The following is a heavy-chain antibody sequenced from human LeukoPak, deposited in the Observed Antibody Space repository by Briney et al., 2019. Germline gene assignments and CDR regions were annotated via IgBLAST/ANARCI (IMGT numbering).Heavy chain of an antibody. CDR3: ARDFVRGSGWDYYGMDV. V-gene: IGHV3-30-3*01. CDR1: GFTFSGYA. J-gene: IGHJ6*02. D-gene: IGHD6-19*01. CDR2: ISYDGSNK. Sequence: GGSLRLSCAASGFTFSGYAMHWVRQAPGNGLEWGAVISYDGSNKYYADSVKGRFTISRENSKNTLYLQMNSLRADDTAVYYCARDFVRGSGWDYYGMDVWGQRTTVTVSS.